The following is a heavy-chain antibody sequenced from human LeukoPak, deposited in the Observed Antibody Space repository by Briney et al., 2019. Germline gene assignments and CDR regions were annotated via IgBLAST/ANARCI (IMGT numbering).Heavy chain of an antibody. D-gene: IGHD2-15*01. CDR2: IGTTGSTV. CDR1: GITFSNYE. Sequence: QPGGSLRLSCAASGITFSNYEMNWVRQAPGKGLEWLSFIGTTGSTVYYADSVKGRFTIPRDNAKSSLSLQMNSLRAEDTAIYYCARATPDPVAGLNCFDSWGQGTLVSVSS. V-gene: IGHV3-48*03. CDR3: ARATPDPVAGLNCFDS. J-gene: IGHJ5*01.